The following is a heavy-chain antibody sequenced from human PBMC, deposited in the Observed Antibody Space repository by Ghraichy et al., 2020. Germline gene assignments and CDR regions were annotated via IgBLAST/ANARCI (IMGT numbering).Heavy chain of an antibody. Sequence: GGSLRLSCAASGFTFSSYSMNWVRQAPGKGLEWVSSISSSSSYIYYADSVKGRFTISRDNAKNSLYLQMNSLRAEDTAVYYCARDPATYYYGSGSRGDYWGQGTLVTVSS. CDR1: GFTFSSYS. D-gene: IGHD3-10*01. CDR2: ISSSSSYI. CDR3: ARDPATYYYGSGSRGDY. J-gene: IGHJ4*02. V-gene: IGHV3-21*01.